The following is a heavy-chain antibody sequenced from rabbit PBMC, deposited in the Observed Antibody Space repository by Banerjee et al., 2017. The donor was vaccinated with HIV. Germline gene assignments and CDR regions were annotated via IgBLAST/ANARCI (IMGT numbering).Heavy chain of an antibody. CDR2: IYGGSSGST. J-gene: IGHJ4*01. Sequence: QSLEESGGDLVKPGASLTLTCTASGFSFNDKYYMCWVRQAPGKGLEWIACIYGGSSGSTHYASWAKGRFTISKTSSTTVTLQMTSLTAADTATYFCARGHDSSGWGDLWGQGTLVTVS. CDR3: ARGHDSSGWGDL. D-gene: IGHD4-1*01. V-gene: IGHV1S40*01. CDR1: GFSFNDKYY.